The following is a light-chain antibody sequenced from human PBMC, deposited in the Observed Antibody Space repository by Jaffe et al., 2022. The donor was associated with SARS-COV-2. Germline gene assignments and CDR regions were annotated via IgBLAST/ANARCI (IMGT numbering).Light chain of an antibody. Sequence: EIVLTQSPATLSLSPGERATLSCRASQSVSNSLAWYQQKPGQAPRLLIYDASKRATGIPARFSGSGSGTDFTLTISSLEPEDFAVYFCQQRGSWPLTFGGGTKVEI. V-gene: IGKV3-11*01. CDR2: DAS. CDR1: QSVSNS. J-gene: IGKJ4*01. CDR3: QQRGSWPLT.